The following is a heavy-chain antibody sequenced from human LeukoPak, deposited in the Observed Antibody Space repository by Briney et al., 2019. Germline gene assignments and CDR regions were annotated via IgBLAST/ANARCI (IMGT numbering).Heavy chain of an antibody. D-gene: IGHD4-23*01. CDR1: GGTFSSYA. CDR3: ARDRPGNSLEY. Sequence: ASVKVSCKAPGGTFSSYAISWVRQAPGQGLEWMGGIIPLFDTINYAQNFQGRVTITADEFTSTAYMELSSLRSDDTAVYYCARDRPGNSLEYWGQGTLVTVSS. CDR2: IIPLFDTI. V-gene: IGHV1-69*13. J-gene: IGHJ4*02.